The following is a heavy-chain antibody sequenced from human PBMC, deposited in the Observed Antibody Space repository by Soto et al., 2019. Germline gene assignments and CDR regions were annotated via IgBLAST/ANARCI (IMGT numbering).Heavy chain of an antibody. CDR2: INSDGTST. Sequence: EVQLLQSGGGLVQPGGSLRLSCAASGFSFSSYWMHWVRQAPGKGLVWVSRINSDGTSTIYADSVKGRFTISRDNAKNTLYLQMNSLRADDTAVYYCARDAYDILPGYYPYFYGMDVWGQGTTVTVSS. CDR3: ARDAYDILPGYYPYFYGMDV. D-gene: IGHD3-9*01. CDR1: GFSFSSYW. V-gene: IGHV3-74*01. J-gene: IGHJ6*02.